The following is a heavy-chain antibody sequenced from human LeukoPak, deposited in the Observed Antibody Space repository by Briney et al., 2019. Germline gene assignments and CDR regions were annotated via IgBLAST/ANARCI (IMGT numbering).Heavy chain of an antibody. CDR1: RFTFSSYA. CDR3: ARGSFLITFGGLIV. Sequence: GGSLRLSCAASRFTFSSYAMHWVRQAPGKGLEWVAVISNDGNSKYYADSVKGRFTISRDNSKNTLYLQMNSLRAEDTAVYYCARGSFLITFGGLIVWGQGTLVTVSS. V-gene: IGHV3-30*04. J-gene: IGHJ4*02. D-gene: IGHD3-16*02. CDR2: ISNDGNSK.